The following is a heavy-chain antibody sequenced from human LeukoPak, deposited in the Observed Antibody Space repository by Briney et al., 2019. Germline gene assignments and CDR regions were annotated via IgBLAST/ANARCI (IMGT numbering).Heavy chain of an antibody. Sequence: SETLSLTCAVYGGSFSGYYWSWIRQPPGKGLGWIGYIYYTGNTNYNPSLKSRVTMSVDTSKNQFSLKLSSVTAADTAVYYCARGYTGYYYFYGMDVWGQGTTVTVSS. D-gene: IGHD5-18*01. CDR2: IYYTGNT. CDR1: GGSFSGYY. CDR3: ARGYTGYYYFYGMDV. J-gene: IGHJ6*02. V-gene: IGHV4-59*08.